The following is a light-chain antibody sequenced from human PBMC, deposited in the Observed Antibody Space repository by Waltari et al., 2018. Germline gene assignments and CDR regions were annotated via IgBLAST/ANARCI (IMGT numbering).Light chain of an antibody. J-gene: IGLJ2*01. Sequence: YHQRPGPAPNLPMCNNNMRPSGAPDRFSGSTSGTSASLAITGLQAEDDADYYCQSYDTSLSDVVFGGGTKLNVL. V-gene: IGLV1-40*01. CDR3: QSYDTSLSDVV. CDR2: NNN.